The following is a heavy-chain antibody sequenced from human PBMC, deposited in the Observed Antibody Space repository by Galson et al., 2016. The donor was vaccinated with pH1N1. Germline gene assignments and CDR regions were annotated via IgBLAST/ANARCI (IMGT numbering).Heavy chain of an antibody. Sequence: PALVKPTQTLTLTCTFSGFSLSTSGVGVGWIRQPPGKALEWLALIYWDDDKRYSPSLKSRLTITKDTSKNQVVLTMTNMDPVDTATYYCARSDYGDYVGGLYYWGQGTLVTVSS. CDR3: ARSDYGDYVGGLYY. CDR2: IYWDDDK. D-gene: IGHD4-17*01. V-gene: IGHV2-5*02. J-gene: IGHJ4*02. CDR1: GFSLSTSGVG.